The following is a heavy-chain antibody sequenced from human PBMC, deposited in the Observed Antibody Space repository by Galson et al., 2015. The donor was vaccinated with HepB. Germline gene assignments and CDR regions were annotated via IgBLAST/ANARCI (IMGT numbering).Heavy chain of an antibody. CDR1: GYAFSKFA. Sequence: SVKVSCKASGYAFSKFAMNWVRQAPGQGLEWMGWINPDTGKSTYARDFTGRFVFSLDTSVSTAYLQMSSLKAEDTAVYYCAQGIGSSSWYFGSWGQGTLVSVSS. CDR3: AQGIGSSSWYFGS. V-gene: IGHV7-4-1*02. J-gene: IGHJ1*01. CDR2: INPDTGKS. D-gene: IGHD6-13*01.